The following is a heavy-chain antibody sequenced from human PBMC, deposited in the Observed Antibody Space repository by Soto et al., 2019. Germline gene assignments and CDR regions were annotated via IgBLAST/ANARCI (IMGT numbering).Heavy chain of an antibody. V-gene: IGHV4-34*01. D-gene: IGHD5-18*01. Sequence: QVQLQQWGAGLLKPSETLSLTCAVYGGSFSDYYWSWIRQPPGKGLEWIGEINHSGSTNYNPSLKRRVTISVDTSKNQFSLNLSSVTAADTAVYYCARAETTMALYYFDYWGQGTLVTVSS. CDR3: ARAETTMALYYFDY. CDR2: INHSGST. J-gene: IGHJ4*02. CDR1: GGSFSDYY.